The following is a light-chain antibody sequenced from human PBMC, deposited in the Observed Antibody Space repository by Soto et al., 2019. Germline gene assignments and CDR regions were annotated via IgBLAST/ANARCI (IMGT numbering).Light chain of an antibody. V-gene: IGLV1-44*01. J-gene: IGLJ1*01. CDR2: GNN. Sequence: QSALTQPASVSGSPGQSITISCSGSSSNVGTNTVHWYQHLPGTAPKLLIYGNNQRPSGVPDRFSGSSSGTSASLAISGLRSEDESDYYCATWDDSLNGYVFGTGTKLTVL. CDR1: SSNVGTNT. CDR3: ATWDDSLNGYV.